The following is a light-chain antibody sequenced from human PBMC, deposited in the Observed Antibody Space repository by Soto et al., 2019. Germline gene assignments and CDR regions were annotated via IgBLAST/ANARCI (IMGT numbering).Light chain of an antibody. Sequence: DIQMTQSPSSLSASVGDRVTITCRASQGISNYLAWYQQKPGKVPKLLIYAASTLQSGVPSRFSGSGSGTDFTLNISRLQPDDFATYYCQQYNDYWTFRQGTKVDIX. V-gene: IGKV1-27*01. J-gene: IGKJ1*01. CDR3: QQYNDYWT. CDR1: QGISNY. CDR2: AAS.